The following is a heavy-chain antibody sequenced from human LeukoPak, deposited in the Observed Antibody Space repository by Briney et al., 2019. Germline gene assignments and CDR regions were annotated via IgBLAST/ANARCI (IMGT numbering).Heavy chain of an antibody. CDR2: MYLSGTT. CDR1: GGSFSSSNW. CDR3: AGLVGRYSSGLYYYYFDY. V-gene: IGHV4-4*02. J-gene: IGHJ4*02. D-gene: IGHD3-22*01. Sequence: PSETLSLTCAVSGGSFSSSNWWSWVRQPPGKGLEWIGEMYLSGTTHSNPSVKSRVTISIDKSKNQFFLNLSSVTAADTAVYYCAGLVGRYSSGLYYYYFDYWGQGTLVTVSS.